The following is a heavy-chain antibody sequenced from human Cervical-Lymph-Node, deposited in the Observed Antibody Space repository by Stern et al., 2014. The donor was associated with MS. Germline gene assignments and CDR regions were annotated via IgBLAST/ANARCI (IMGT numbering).Heavy chain of an antibody. CDR1: GFTFSNFA. V-gene: IGHV3-30*04. CDR3: TSGRYDGSFDI. J-gene: IGHJ3*02. Sequence: QMQLVQSGGGVVQPGRSLRLTCAASGFTFSNFAAHWVRQAPGTGLEWVALISPYGSDTDYTDSVKGRFTISRDNSNYTLFLQMNSLRPEDTAVYFCTSGRYDGSFDIWGQGTLVTVS. CDR2: ISPYGSDT. D-gene: IGHD1-26*01.